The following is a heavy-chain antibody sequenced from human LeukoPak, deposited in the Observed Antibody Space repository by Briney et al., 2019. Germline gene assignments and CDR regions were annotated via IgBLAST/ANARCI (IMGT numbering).Heavy chain of an antibody. V-gene: IGHV3-21*01. J-gene: IGHJ4*02. Sequence: GESLTLSCAASGFTFSTYSMNCVRQPPGEGLEWVSSIISRSSYIYYADSMKGRFTISRDTSRNTMYLQMNTLRTEDSSGYYCAKDLMRDRWFGDSWGLGTLVTVSS. D-gene: IGHD3-10*01. CDR1: GFTFSTYS. CDR3: AKDLMRDRWFGDS. CDR2: IISRSSYI.